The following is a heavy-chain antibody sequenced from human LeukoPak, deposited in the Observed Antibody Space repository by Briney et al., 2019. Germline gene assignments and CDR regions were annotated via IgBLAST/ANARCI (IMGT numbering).Heavy chain of an antibody. V-gene: IGHV4-4*07. CDR1: GGSFSAYY. Sequence: SETLSLTCTVSGGSFSAYYWSWIRQPAGRGLEWIGRIYTSGSTDYNPSLKSRVTMSVDTSKNQFSLKLTSVTAADTAVYYCAGGYCTVDSCYPGDFWGQGTLVTVSS. CDR3: AGGYCTVDSCYPGDF. D-gene: IGHD2-15*01. J-gene: IGHJ4*02. CDR2: IYTSGST.